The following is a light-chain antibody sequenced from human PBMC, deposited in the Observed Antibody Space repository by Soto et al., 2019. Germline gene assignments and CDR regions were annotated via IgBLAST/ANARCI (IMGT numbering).Light chain of an antibody. CDR2: DVN. V-gene: IGLV2-11*01. CDR3: LSFAGSYEV. J-gene: IGLJ2*01. CDR1: SSDVGAYDY. Sequence: QSALTQPRSVSESPGQSVTISCTGTSSDVGAYDYVSWYQQHPGKVPKLMIYDVNKRPSGVPHRFSGSKSGKTAFLTISGLQAADEAGYYCLSFAGSYEVFGGGTKVTVL.